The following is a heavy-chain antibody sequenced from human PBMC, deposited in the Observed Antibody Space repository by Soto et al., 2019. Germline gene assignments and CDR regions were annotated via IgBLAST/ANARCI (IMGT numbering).Heavy chain of an antibody. D-gene: IGHD1-1*01. CDR1: VYSFSDYY. CDR3: AREPATAKPEGVDF. J-gene: IGHJ4*02. Sequence: XSVKVSCNASVYSFSDYYIHWVRQAPGQGLEWMGWINPNSGGTKYAPKFQGGVTMTRDTSITTAYMELSRLRSGDTAVYYCAREPATAKPEGVDFWAQGTLVTVSS. CDR2: INPNSGGT. V-gene: IGHV1-2*02.